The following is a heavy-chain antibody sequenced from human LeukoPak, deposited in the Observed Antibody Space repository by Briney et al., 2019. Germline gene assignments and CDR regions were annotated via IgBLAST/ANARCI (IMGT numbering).Heavy chain of an antibody. J-gene: IGHJ4*02. CDR2: ISAYNGNT. V-gene: IGHV1-18*01. D-gene: IGHD3-10*01. CDR1: GGTFNNYA. Sequence: ASVKVSCKASGGTFNNYAISWVRQAPGQGLEWMGWISAYNGNTNYAQKLQGRVTMTTDTSTSTAYMELRSLRSDDTAVYYCARDTYYYGSGSYYPIDYWGQGTLVTVSS. CDR3: ARDTYYYGSGSYYPIDY.